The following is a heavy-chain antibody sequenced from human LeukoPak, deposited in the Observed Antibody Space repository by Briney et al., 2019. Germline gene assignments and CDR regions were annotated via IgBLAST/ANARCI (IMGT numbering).Heavy chain of an antibody. J-gene: IGHJ5*02. CDR2: ISASGGST. V-gene: IGHV3-23*01. Sequence: GGSLRLSCAASGFTFSSSAMSWVRQVPGKGLEWVSGISASGGSTSYADSVRGRFTISRDNSKNTLYLQMNSLRAKDTAIYYCAKARYCSGGTCPEWFDPWGQGTLVTVSS. D-gene: IGHD2-15*01. CDR1: GFTFSSSA. CDR3: AKARYCSGGTCPEWFDP.